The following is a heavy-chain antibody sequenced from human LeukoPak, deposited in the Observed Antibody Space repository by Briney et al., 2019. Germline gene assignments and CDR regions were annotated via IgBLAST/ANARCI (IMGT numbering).Heavy chain of an antibody. D-gene: IGHD6-13*01. J-gene: IGHJ4*02. CDR1: TFIFSASS. CDR2: ISSSSTYI. V-gene: IGHV3-21*01. Sequence: GGSLRLSCEASTFIFSASSMHWVRQAPGEGLQWISSISSSSTYIYYADSVKGRFTISRDNAKNLLYLQMDSLRAEDTAVYYCAREARAAAGVFDYWGQGTLVTVSS. CDR3: AREARAAAGVFDY.